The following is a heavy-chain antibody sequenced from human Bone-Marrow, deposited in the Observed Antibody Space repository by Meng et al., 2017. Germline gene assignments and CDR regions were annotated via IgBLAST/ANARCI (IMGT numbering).Heavy chain of an antibody. J-gene: IGHJ6*02. CDR1: GYSFTTYW. V-gene: IGHV5-51*01. Sequence: GESLKISWKGSGYSFTTYWIAWVRQMPGKGLEWMGIIYPGDSDTRYSPSFQGQVTISADKSVTTAYLQWTSLKASDSAIYYGARHRVGVTGTRGIDVWGQGTTVTVSS. D-gene: IGHD6-19*01. CDR3: ARHRVGVTGTRGIDV. CDR2: IYPGDSDT.